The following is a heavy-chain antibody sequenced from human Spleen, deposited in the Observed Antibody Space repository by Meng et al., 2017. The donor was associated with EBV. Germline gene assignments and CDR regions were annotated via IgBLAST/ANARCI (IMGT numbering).Heavy chain of an antibody. CDR3: ASESGRGYTPDY. Sequence: VQLVQSGAGVKKPGSSVKVSCKTAGGTFNTYAISWVRQAPGQGLEWMGGLIPMFGEPNYAQKFEARVTITADESTRTHYMEMSSLTSEDTAVYYCASESGRGYTPDYWGQGTLVTVSS. CDR2: LIPMFGEP. V-gene: IGHV1-69*01. CDR1: GGTFNTYA. J-gene: IGHJ4*02. D-gene: IGHD3-10*01.